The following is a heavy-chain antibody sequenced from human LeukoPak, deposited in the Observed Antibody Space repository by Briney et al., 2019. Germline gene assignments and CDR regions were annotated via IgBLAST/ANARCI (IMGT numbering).Heavy chain of an antibody. Sequence: GGSLRLSCAASGLTFSSYSMNWVRQAPGKGLEWVSYISSSSSTIYYADSVKGRFTISRDNAKNSLYLQMNSLRAEDTAVYYCARVDGYWGQGTLVTVSS. CDR1: GLTFSSYS. D-gene: IGHD5-24*01. J-gene: IGHJ4*02. CDR2: ISSSSSTI. CDR3: ARVDGY. V-gene: IGHV3-48*01.